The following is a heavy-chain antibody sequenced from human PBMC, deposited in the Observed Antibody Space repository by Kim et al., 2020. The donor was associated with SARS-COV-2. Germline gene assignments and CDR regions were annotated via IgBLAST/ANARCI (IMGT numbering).Heavy chain of an antibody. V-gene: IGHV3-43*02. CDR1: GFTFDDYA. J-gene: IGHJ6*02. CDR2: ISGDGGST. Sequence: GGSLRLSCAASGFTFDDYAMHWVRQAPGKGLEWVSLISGDGGSTYYADSVKGRFTISRDNSKNSLYLQMNSLRTEDTALYYCAKDSWSAAGTSTDYYGMDVWGQGTTVTVSS. CDR3: AKDSWSAAGTSTDYYGMDV. D-gene: IGHD6-13*01.